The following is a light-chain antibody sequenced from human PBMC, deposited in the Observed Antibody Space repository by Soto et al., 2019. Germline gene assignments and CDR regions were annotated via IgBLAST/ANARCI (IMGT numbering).Light chain of an antibody. CDR1: SSDVGGYNY. J-gene: IGLJ2*01. Sequence: QSALTQPRSVSGSPGQSVTISCTGTSSDVGGYNYVSLYQQHPGKAPKLMIYDVSKRPSGVPDRFSGSKSGNTASLTISGLQAEDEADYYCCSYAGSYGVVFGGGTQLTVL. V-gene: IGLV2-11*01. CDR3: CSYAGSYGVV. CDR2: DVS.